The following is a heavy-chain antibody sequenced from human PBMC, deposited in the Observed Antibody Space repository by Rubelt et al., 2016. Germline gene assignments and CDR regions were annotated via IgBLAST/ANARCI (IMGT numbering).Heavy chain of an antibody. V-gene: IGHV2-70*01. D-gene: IGHD1-1*01. J-gene: IGHJ2*01. CDR1: GFSLRTSGMC. Sequence: QVTLRESGPALVKPTQTLTLTCTFSGFSLRTSGMCVSWIRQTPGQALEWLALIDWGDDKYYSTSLKTQLTISKDTSKNPVVLTMTNMDPVDTATYYCARIPNWRYWYFDLWGRGTLVTVSS. CDR3: ARIPNWRYWYFDL. CDR2: IDWGDDK.